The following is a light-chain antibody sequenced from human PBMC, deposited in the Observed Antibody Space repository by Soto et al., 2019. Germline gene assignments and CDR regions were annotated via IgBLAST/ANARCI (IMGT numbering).Light chain of an antibody. V-gene: IGKV3-20*01. Sequence: EFVLTQSPGTLSLSPGERASVACRASQSVSSDYLAWYQQKPGQAPRLLIYGASSRATGIPDRFSGSGSGTDFALTINRLEPDDFAVYYCQQYGKSPLTFGQGTKVAIK. CDR3: QQYGKSPLT. CDR2: GAS. CDR1: QSVSSDY. J-gene: IGKJ1*01.